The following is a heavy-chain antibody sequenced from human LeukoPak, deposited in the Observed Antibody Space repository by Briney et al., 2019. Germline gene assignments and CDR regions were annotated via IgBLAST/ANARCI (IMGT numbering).Heavy chain of an antibody. J-gene: IGHJ3*02. Sequence: GASVKVSCKASGGTFSSYAINWVRQAPGQGLEWMGRIIPNLGIGTSAQKFQGRVTITADTFTSTAYMELSSLRSEDTAVYYCARSFINGSPFAFDIWGQGTMVTVSS. CDR1: GGTFSSYA. V-gene: IGHV1-69*04. CDR2: IIPNLGIG. CDR3: ARSFINGSPFAFDI. D-gene: IGHD2/OR15-2a*01.